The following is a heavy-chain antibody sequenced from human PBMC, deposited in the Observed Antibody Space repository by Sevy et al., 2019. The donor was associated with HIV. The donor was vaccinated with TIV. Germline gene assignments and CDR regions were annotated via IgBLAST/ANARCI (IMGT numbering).Heavy chain of an antibody. CDR1: GYSFTGFY. CDR2: INPNNGDA. V-gene: IGHV1-2*02. J-gene: IGHJ4*02. D-gene: IGHD2-21*01. Sequence: ASVKVSCKASGYSFTGFYIHWMRQAPGQGLEWMGWINPNNGDAKYAQKYQGRVTMTRDTSATTTYMELTSLRSDDTXXXXXXXXXXXXXXYRLLYWGQGAPVTVSS. CDR3: XXXXXXXXXYRLLY.